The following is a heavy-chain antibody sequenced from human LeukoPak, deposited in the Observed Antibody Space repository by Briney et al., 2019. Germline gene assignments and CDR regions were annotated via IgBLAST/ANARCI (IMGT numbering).Heavy chain of an antibody. J-gene: IGHJ4*02. Sequence: GGSLRLSCAASGFTFSSYAMSWVRQAPGKGLEWVANIKQDGSEKSYVESVRGRFTISRDNAKNSLYLQLNSLRAEDTALYYCARDNPPDYWGQGTLVTVSS. V-gene: IGHV3-7*03. CDR1: GFTFSSYA. CDR3: ARDNPPDY. CDR2: IKQDGSEK.